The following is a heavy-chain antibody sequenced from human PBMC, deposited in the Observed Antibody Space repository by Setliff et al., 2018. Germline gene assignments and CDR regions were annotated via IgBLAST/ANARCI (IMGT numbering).Heavy chain of an antibody. CDR1: GGSISSYY. J-gene: IGHJ4*02. D-gene: IGHD6-19*01. CDR3: ARVLSSGWEGDY. Sequence: LSLTCTVSGGSISSYYWSWIRQPAGKGLEWIGHIYIGGSANYNPSLKSRVTMSIDTSKNQFSLKLTSVTAADTAVYYCARVLSSGWEGDYWGQGTLVTVSS. CDR2: IYIGGSA. V-gene: IGHV4-4*07.